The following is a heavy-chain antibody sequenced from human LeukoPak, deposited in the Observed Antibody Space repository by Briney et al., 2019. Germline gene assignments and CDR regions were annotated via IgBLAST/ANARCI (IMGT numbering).Heavy chain of an antibody. J-gene: IGHJ3*02. CDR1: GYTFITYG. Sequence: ASVTVSCKTSGYTFITYGISWVRQAPGQGREGMGWITAYNGNTKYAQKLQERVTMTTDTSTSTAYMHLRSLRSDDTAVYYCARVNYDILTGYYIPHAFDIWGQGTMVTVSS. CDR3: ARVNYDILTGYYIPHAFDI. CDR2: ITAYNGNT. V-gene: IGHV1-18*01. D-gene: IGHD3-9*01.